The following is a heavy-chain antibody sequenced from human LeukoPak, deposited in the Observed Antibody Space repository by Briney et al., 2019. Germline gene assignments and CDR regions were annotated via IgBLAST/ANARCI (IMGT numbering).Heavy chain of an antibody. CDR1: GGSFSGYY. V-gene: IGHV4-34*01. CDR2: INHSGST. Sequence: SETLSLTCAVYGGSFSGYYWSWIRQPPGKGLEWIGEINHSGSTNYNPSLKSRVTISVDTSKNQFSLKLSSVTAADTAVYYCARDRYYDYVWGSYRFGYWGQGALVTVSS. CDR3: ARDRYYDYVWGSYRFGY. D-gene: IGHD3-16*02. J-gene: IGHJ4*02.